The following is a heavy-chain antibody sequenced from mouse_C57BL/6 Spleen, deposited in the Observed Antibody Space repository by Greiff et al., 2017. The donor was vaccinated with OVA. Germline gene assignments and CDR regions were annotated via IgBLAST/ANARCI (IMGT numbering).Heavy chain of an antibody. CDR1: GFSLTSYG. J-gene: IGHJ1*03. CDR3: AKSTTVGYFDV. D-gene: IGHD1-1*01. CDR2: IWSGGST. Sequence: VKLMESGPGLVQPSQSLSITCTVSGFSLTSYGVHWVRQPTGKGLEWLGVIWSGGSTDYNAAFISRLSISKDNSKSQVFFKMNSLQADDTAIYYCAKSTTVGYFDVWGTGTTVTVSS. V-gene: IGHV2-4*01.